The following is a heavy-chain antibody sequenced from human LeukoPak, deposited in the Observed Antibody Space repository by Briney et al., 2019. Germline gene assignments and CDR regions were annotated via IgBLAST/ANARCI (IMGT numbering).Heavy chain of an antibody. D-gene: IGHD6-19*01. J-gene: IGHJ4*02. V-gene: IGHV4-59*08. Sequence: SETLSLTCTVSGGAISSYYWSWIRQPPGKGLEWIGYIYYSGSTNYNPSLKSRVTISVDTSKNQFSLKLSSVTAADTAVYYCARRVAVAGYFDYWGQGTLVTVSS. CDR3: ARRVAVAGYFDY. CDR2: IYYSGST. CDR1: GGAISSYY.